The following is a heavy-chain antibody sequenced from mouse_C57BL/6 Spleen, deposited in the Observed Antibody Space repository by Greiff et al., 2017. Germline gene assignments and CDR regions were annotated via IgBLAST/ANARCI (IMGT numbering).Heavy chain of an antibody. CDR3: ARGGYYSNPVGFAY. J-gene: IGHJ3*01. D-gene: IGHD2-5*01. V-gene: IGHV1-52*01. CDR1: GYTFTSYW. CDR2: IDPSDSET. Sequence: VQLQQSGAELVRPGSSVKLSCKASGYTFTSYWMHWVKQRPIQGLEWIGNIDPSDSETHYNQKFKDKATLTVDKSSSTAYMQLSSLTSEDSAVYYCARGGYYSNPVGFAYWGQGTLVTVSA.